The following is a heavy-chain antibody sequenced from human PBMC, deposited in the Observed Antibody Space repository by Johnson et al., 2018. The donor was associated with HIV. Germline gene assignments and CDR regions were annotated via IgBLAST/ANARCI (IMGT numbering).Heavy chain of an antibody. Sequence: QVQLVESGGGVVQPGRSLRLSCAASGFTFSSYAMHWVRQAPGKGLEWVAVISYDGSNKYYADSVKGRFTISRDNSKNTLYLQINSLRAEDTAVYYCARPYYYDSSGYSNAFDIWGQGTMVTVSS. D-gene: IGHD3-22*01. CDR2: ISYDGSNK. J-gene: IGHJ3*02. CDR3: ARPYYYDSSGYSNAFDI. V-gene: IGHV3-30-3*01. CDR1: GFTFSSYA.